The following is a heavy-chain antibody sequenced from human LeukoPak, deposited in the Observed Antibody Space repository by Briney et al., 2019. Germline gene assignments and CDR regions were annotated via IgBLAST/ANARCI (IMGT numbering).Heavy chain of an antibody. D-gene: IGHD5-24*01. CDR2: IYTSGST. CDR3: ARRATSRGLVGYYYYGMDV. CDR1: GGSISSSSYY. V-gene: IGHV4-61*02. J-gene: IGHJ6*02. Sequence: PSETLSLTCTVSGGSISSSSYYWSWIRQPAGKGLEWIGRIYTSGSTNYNPSLKSRVTISVDTSKNQFSPKLSSVTAADTAVYYCARRATSRGLVGYYYYGMDVWGQGTTVTVSS.